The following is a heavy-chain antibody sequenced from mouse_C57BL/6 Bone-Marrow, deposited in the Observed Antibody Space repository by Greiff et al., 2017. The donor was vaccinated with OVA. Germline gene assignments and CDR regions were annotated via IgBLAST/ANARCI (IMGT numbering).Heavy chain of an antibody. V-gene: IGHV8-8*01. D-gene: IGHD2-10*01. CDR3: ARTYYFYAMDY. J-gene: IGHJ4*01. CDR2: IWWDVYK. Sequence: QVQLKESGPGILQPSQTLSLTCSFSGFSLSTFGMGVGWIRQPSGKGLEWLAHIWWDVYKYYNPALKSRLTTSKDTSKNQVFLKIADVDTADTATYYCARTYYFYAMDYWGQGTSVTVSS. CDR1: GFSLSTFGMG.